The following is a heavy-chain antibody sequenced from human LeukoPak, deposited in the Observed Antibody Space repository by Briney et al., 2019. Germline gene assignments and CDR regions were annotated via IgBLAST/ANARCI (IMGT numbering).Heavy chain of an antibody. CDR3: AKDRGTAPNGDAFDI. D-gene: IGHD1-7*01. V-gene: IGHV3-9*03. Sequence: GRSLRLSCAASGFTFDDYAMHWVRQAPGKGLEWLSGISWNSGSIGYADSVKGRFTISRDNAKNSLYLQMNSLTAEDMALYYCAKDRGTAPNGDAFDIWGQGTMVTVSS. J-gene: IGHJ3*02. CDR1: GFTFDDYA. CDR2: ISWNSGSI.